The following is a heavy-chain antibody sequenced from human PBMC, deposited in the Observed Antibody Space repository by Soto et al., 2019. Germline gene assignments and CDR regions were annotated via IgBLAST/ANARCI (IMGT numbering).Heavy chain of an antibody. CDR1: GYTFSSYA. CDR2: SSGSGGST. V-gene: IGHV3-23*01. Sequence: GGSLRLSCAASGYTFSSYAMSWVRNARGNGQKWVSGSSGSGGSTYSADSVKVQFTSSRDNTKNTLYRQINSRRAEDTAVYYCAKRTSGSYFDYWGQGTLGTVSS. D-gene: IGHD3-10*01. J-gene: IGHJ4*02. CDR3: AKRTSGSYFDY.